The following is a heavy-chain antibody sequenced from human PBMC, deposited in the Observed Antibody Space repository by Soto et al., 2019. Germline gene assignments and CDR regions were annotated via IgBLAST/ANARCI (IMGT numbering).Heavy chain of an antibody. CDR3: ARDPQVNSGYSSSWQLYYYYGMDV. V-gene: IGHV3-48*02. CDR2: ISSSSSTI. Sequence: GGSLRLSCAASGFKFSDYYMTWVRQAPGKGLEWVSYISSSSSTIYYADSVKGRFTISRDNAKNSLYLQMNSLRDEDTAVYYCARDPQVNSGYSSSWQLYYYYGMDVWGQGTTVTVSS. CDR1: GFKFSDYY. D-gene: IGHD6-13*01. J-gene: IGHJ6*02.